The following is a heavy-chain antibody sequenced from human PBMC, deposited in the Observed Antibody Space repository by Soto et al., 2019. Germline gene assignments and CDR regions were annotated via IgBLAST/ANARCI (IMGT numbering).Heavy chain of an antibody. J-gene: IGHJ3*02. Sequence: PSETLSLTCTVSGGSISSYYWSWIRQPAGKGLEWIGRIYTSGSTNYNPSLKSRVTMSVDTSKNQFSLKLSSVTAADTAVYYCARDFPGTGTACAFDIWGQGTMVTVSS. CDR2: IYTSGST. CDR1: GGSISSYY. V-gene: IGHV4-4*07. D-gene: IGHD1-7*01. CDR3: ARDFPGTGTACAFDI.